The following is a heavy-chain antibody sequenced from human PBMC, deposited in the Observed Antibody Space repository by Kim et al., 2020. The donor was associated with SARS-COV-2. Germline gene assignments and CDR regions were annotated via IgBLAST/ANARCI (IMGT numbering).Heavy chain of an antibody. V-gene: IGHV1-69*13. CDR2: IIPIFGTA. CDR1: GGTFSSYA. J-gene: IGHJ6*02. CDR3: ARGLGYCSGGSCYEMPYYGMDV. Sequence: SVKVSCKASGGTFSSYAISWVRQAPGQGLEWMGGIIPIFGTANYAQKFQGRVTITADESTSTAYMELSSLRSEDTAVYYCARGLGYCSGGSCYEMPYYGMDVWGQGTTVTVSS. D-gene: IGHD2-15*01.